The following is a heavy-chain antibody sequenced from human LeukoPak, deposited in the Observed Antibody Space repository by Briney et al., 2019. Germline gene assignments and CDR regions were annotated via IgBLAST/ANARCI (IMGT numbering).Heavy chain of an antibody. J-gene: IGHJ4*02. D-gene: IGHD2-2*02. Sequence: ASVKVSCTASGYTFTSYAMHWVRQAPGQRLEWMGWINAGNGNTKYSQKFQGRVTITRDTSASTAYMELSSLRSEDTAVYYCALVVPAAISPPDVWGQGTLVTVPS. CDR2: INAGNGNT. CDR3: ALVVPAAISPPDV. V-gene: IGHV1-3*01. CDR1: GYTFTSYA.